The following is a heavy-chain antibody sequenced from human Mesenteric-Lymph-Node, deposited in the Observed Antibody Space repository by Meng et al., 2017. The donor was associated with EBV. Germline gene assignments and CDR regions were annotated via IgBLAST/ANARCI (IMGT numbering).Heavy chain of an antibody. CDR1: GGSVSSHEFS. CDR3: ARGGDYHDY. Sequence: QLQESGSGLVQPSQTLSLTCVVAGGSVSSHEFSWSWIRQPPGKGLEWIGFIYHAGATNYNPSLKSRVTLSIDKSQNQFSLRLSSVSAADTAVYYCARGGDYHDYWGQGILVTVSS. CDR2: IYHAGAT. J-gene: IGHJ4*02. V-gene: IGHV4-30-2*01.